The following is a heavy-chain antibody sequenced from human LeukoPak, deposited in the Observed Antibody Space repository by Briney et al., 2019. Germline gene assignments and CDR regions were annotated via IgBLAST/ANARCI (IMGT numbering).Heavy chain of an antibody. CDR1: GFTFSNAW. CDR3: TTDGIVVVPAAISYYYYGMDV. D-gene: IGHD2-2*02. J-gene: IGHJ6*02. CDR2: IKSKTDGGTT. V-gene: IGHV3-15*01. Sequence: GGSLRLSCAASGFTFSNAWMSWVRQAPGKGLEWVGRIKSKTDGGTTDYAAPVKGRFTISRDDSKNTLYLQMNSLKTEDTAVYYCTTDGIVVVPAAISYYYYGMDVWGQGTTVTVSS.